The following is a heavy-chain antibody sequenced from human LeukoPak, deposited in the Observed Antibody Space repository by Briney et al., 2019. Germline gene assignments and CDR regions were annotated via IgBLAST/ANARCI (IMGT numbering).Heavy chain of an antibody. CDR3: ANPKRGVAGNFDY. CDR2: ISGSGGST. V-gene: IGHV3-23*01. J-gene: IGHJ4*02. CDR1: GFTFSSYS. D-gene: IGHD6-19*01. Sequence: GGSLRLSCAASGFTFSSYSMNWVRQAPGKGLEWVSAISGSGGSTYYADSVKGRFTISRDNSKNTLYLQMNSLRAEDTAVYYCANPKRGVAGNFDYWGQGTLVTVSS.